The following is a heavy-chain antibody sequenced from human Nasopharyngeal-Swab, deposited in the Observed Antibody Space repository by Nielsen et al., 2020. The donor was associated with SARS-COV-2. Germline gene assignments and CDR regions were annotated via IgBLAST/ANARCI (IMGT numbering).Heavy chain of an antibody. CDR3: AREEITMVRGVIILDWFDP. J-gene: IGHJ5*02. CDR1: GFTFSHYW. D-gene: IGHD3-10*01. Sequence: GGSLRLSCVASGFTFSHYWMSWVRQAPGKGLEWVANIKQDGSEKYYVDSVKGRFTISRDNAKNSLYLQMNSLRAEDTAVYYCAREEITMVRGVIILDWFDPWGQGTLVTVSS. CDR2: IKQDGSEK. V-gene: IGHV3-7*01.